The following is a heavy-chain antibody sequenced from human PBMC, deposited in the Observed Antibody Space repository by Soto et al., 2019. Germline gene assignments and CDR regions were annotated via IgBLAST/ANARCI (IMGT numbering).Heavy chain of an antibody. J-gene: IGHJ5*02. CDR3: ARGCKSIVVVPAATRFDP. CDR1: GGSFSGYY. D-gene: IGHD2-2*01. CDR2: INHSGST. V-gene: IGHV4-34*01. Sequence: PSETLSLTCAVYGGSFSGYYWSWIRQPPGKGLEWIGEINHSGSTNYNPSLKSRVTISVDTSKNQFSLKLSSVTAADTAVYYCARGCKSIVVVPAATRFDPWGQGTLVTVSS.